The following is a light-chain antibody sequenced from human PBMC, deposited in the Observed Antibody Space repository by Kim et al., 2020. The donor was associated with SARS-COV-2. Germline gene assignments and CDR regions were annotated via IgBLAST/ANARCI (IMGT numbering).Light chain of an antibody. J-gene: IGLJ3*02. CDR1: SSDVGAYDY. CDR3: SSYTSSSAWV. V-gene: IGLV2-14*03. CDR2: DVS. Sequence: QSALTQPASVSGSPGQSITISCTGTSSDVGAYDYVSWYQQNPGKAPKLLIYDVSERPSGVSYRFSGSKSGNTASLTISRLRAEDEADYYCSSYTSSSAWVFGGGTQLTVL.